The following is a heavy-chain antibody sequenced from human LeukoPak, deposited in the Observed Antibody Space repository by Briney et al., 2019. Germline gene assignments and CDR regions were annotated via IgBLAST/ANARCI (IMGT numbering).Heavy chain of an antibody. V-gene: IGHV1-2*02. D-gene: IGHD6-19*01. CDR3: ARVGVAGPNWFDP. CDR2: INPNSGGT. J-gene: IGHJ5*02. Sequence: ASVKVSCKASGYTFTGYYMHWVRQAPGQGLEWMGWINPNSGGTNYAQKFQGRVTMTRDTSISTAYMELSRLRSDDTAVYYCARVGVAGPNWFDPWGQGTLVTVSS. CDR1: GYTFTGYY.